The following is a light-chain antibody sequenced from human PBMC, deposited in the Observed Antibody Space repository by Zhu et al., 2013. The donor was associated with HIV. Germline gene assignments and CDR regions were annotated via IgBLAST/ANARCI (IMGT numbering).Light chain of an antibody. Sequence: YVLTQPASLSVAPGKTATITCGGNNIGTKSVHWYQQKPGQAPLLVMYDDAVRPSGISERFSGSNSGNTATLTINRVEVGDEADYHCQVWDSISDHPWVFGGGTKVTVL. CDR1: NIGTKS. CDR3: QVWDSISDHPWV. J-gene: IGLJ3*02. CDR2: DDA. V-gene: IGLV3-21*01.